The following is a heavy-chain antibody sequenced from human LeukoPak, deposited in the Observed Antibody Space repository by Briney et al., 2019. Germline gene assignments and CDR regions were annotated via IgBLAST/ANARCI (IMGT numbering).Heavy chain of an antibody. CDR1: GGSFSGYY. J-gene: IGHJ4*02. D-gene: IGHD3-10*01. Sequence: PSETLSLTCAVYGGSFSGYYWSWIRQPPGKGLEWIGEINHSGSTNYNPSLKSRVTISVDTSKNQFSLKLSSVTAADTAVYYCARGHYYGSGSYGEWGQGTLVTVSS. CDR3: ARGHYYGSGSYGE. V-gene: IGHV4-34*01. CDR2: INHSGST.